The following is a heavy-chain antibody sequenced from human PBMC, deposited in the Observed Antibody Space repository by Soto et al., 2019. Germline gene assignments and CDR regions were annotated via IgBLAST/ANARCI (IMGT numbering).Heavy chain of an antibody. D-gene: IGHD5-12*01. Sequence: SGTLSLTCAVSGGSISSGGYSWSWIRQPTGKGLEWIGYIYHSGSTYYNPSLKSRVTISVDRSKNQFSLKLSSVTAADTAVYYCARSPRASNSGTPRWFVPWGPRRLVSV. CDR1: GGSISSGGYS. CDR3: ARSPRASNSGTPRWFVP. CDR2: IYHSGST. V-gene: IGHV4-30-2*01. J-gene: IGHJ5*02.